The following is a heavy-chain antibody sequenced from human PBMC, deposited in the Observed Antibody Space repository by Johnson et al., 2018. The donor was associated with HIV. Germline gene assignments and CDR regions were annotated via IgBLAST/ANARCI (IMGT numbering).Heavy chain of an antibody. D-gene: IGHD4-23*01. CDR3: ARDLVYGGNFRAFDI. CDR1: RFTFSSYA. Sequence: VQLVESGGGLVQPGGSLRLSCAASRFTFSSYAMNWVRQAPGKGLEWVSYISSSGSTIYYADSVKGRFTISRDNAKNSLYLQMNSLRAEDTAVYYCARDLVYGGNFRAFDIWGQGTMVTVSS. J-gene: IGHJ3*02. V-gene: IGHV3-48*04. CDR2: ISSSGSTI.